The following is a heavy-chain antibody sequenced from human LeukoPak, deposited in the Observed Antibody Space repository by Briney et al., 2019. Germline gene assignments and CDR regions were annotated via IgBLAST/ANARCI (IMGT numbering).Heavy chain of an antibody. J-gene: IGHJ4*02. Sequence: GASVKVSCKASGYTFTGYYMHWVRQAPGQGLEWMGWINPNSGGTNYAQKFQGRVTMTRDTSISTAYMELSRLRSDDTAVYYCAKDNCSSPSCYAQFPPGNWGQGTLVTVSS. D-gene: IGHD2-2*01. V-gene: IGHV1-2*02. CDR1: GYTFTGYY. CDR2: INPNSGGT. CDR3: AKDNCSSPSCYAQFPPGN.